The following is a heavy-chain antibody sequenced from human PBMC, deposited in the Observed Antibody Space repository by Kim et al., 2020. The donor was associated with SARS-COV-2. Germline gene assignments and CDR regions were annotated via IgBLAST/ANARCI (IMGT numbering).Heavy chain of an antibody. CDR3: ARANGAYDLYFYYGLDV. D-gene: IGHD5-12*01. CDR1: GYTFTSHY. Sequence: ASVKVSCKASGYTFTSHYIHWVRQAPGQGLEWMGIINPSGGSTTYAQEFQGRVTMTRDTSTSTVYMELSGLRSDDTAVYYFARANGAYDLYFYYGLDVWG. CDR2: INPSGGST. J-gene: IGHJ6*02. V-gene: IGHV1-46*03.